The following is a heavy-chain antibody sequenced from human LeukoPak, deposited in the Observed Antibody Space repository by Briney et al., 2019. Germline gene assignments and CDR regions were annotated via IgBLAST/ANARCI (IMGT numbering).Heavy chain of an antibody. V-gene: IGHV3-7*01. CDR3: ARVADFWSGYYGVDYYYYYTDV. D-gene: IGHD3-3*01. J-gene: IGHJ6*03. CDR1: GFTFGDYA. CDR2: IKQDGSEK. Sequence: PGGSLRLSCTASGFTFGDYAMSWVRQAPGKGLEWVANIKQDGSEKYYVDSVKGRFTISRDNAKNSLYLQMNSLRAEDTAVYYCARVADFWSGYYGVDYYYYYTDVWGKGTTVTVSS.